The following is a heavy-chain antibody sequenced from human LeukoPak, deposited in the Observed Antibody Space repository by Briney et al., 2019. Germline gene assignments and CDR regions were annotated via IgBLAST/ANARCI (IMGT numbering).Heavy chain of an antibody. CDR3: TTDQRDYYDSSGYNRE. CDR1: GFTFSNAW. Sequence: GGSPRLSCAASGFTFSNAWMSWVRQAPGKGLEWVGRIKSKTDGGTTDYAAPVKGRFTISRDDSKNTLYLQMNSLKTEDTAVYYCTTDQRDYYDSSGYNREWGQGTLVTVSS. D-gene: IGHD3-22*01. V-gene: IGHV3-15*01. CDR2: IKSKTDGGTT. J-gene: IGHJ4*02.